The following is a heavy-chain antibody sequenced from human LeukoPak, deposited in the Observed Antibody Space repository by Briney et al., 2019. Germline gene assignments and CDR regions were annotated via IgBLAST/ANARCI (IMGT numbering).Heavy chain of an antibody. V-gene: IGHV1-8*01. D-gene: IGHD7-27*01. J-gene: IGHJ4*02. Sequence: ASVKVSCKVSRYTFTNHHINWVRQAAGQGLGWMGWMNPGTGNTVYAQKFQGRVTMTWDTSISTAYMELGSLRSEDTALYYCARGRPTNLGGIYWGQGTLVTVSS. CDR3: ARGRPTNLGGIY. CDR1: RYTFTNHH. CDR2: MNPGTGNT.